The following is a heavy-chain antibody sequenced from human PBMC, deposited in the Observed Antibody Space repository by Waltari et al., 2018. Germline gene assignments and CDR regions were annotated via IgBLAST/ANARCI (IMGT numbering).Heavy chain of an antibody. CDR2: IYYSGST. CDR3: AREGSGYCSGGSCYKGNWFDP. J-gene: IGHJ5*02. V-gene: IGHV4-59*01. Sequence: QVQMQQSGPGLVKPSATLSLTCTVSDGSLSSYYWSWIRQPPGKGLEWIGYIYYSGSTNYNPSLKSRVTISIDTSKNQFSLKLSSVTAADTAVYYCAREGSGYCSGGSCYKGNWFDPWGQGTLVTVSS. CDR1: DGSLSSYY. D-gene: IGHD2-15*01.